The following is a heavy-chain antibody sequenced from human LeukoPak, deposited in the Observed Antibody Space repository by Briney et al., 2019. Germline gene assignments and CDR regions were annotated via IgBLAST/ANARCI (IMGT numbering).Heavy chain of an antibody. CDR2: ISYDGSNK. V-gene: IGHV3-30*18. Sequence: GGSLRLSCAASGFTFSSYGMHWVRQAPGKGLEWVAVISYDGSNKYYADSVKGRFTISRDNSKNTLYLQMNSLRAEDTAVYYCAKDSSSSWYDYFDYWGQGTLVTVSS. J-gene: IGHJ4*02. CDR1: GFTFSSYG. D-gene: IGHD6-13*01. CDR3: AKDSSSSWYDYFDY.